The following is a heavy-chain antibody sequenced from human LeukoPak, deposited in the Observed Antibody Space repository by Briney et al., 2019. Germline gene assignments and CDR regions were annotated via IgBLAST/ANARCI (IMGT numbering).Heavy chain of an antibody. Sequence: PSETLSLTCTVSGDSISSYYWSWIRQPPGKGLEWLGYIYHSGSTNYNPSLKSRVTISVDTSKSQFSLKLSSVTAADTAVYYCATGYSSTWYYFDYWGQGTLVTVSS. CDR3: ATGYSSTWYYFDY. V-gene: IGHV4-59*01. J-gene: IGHJ4*02. D-gene: IGHD6-13*01. CDR2: IYHSGST. CDR1: GDSISSYY.